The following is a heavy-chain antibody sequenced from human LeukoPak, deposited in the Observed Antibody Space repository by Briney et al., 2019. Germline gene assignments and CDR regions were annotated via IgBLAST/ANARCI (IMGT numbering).Heavy chain of an antibody. V-gene: IGHV1-69*04. Sequence: SVKVSCKASGGTFSSYAISWVRQAPGQGLEWMGRIIPIFGIANYAQKFQGRVTITADKSTSTRYMELSSLKSEDTAVYYCARDPTDYYDSSCYYSHWFDPWGQGTLVTVSS. CDR1: GGTFSSYA. CDR2: IIPIFGIA. J-gene: IGHJ5*02. D-gene: IGHD3-22*01. CDR3: ARDPTDYYDSSCYYSHWFDP.